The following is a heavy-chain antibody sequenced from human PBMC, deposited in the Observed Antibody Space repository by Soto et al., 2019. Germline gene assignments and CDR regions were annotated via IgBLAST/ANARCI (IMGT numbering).Heavy chain of an antibody. CDR3: ARGFNYYDSTYLSY. CDR2: ISAYNGNT. D-gene: IGHD3-22*01. V-gene: IGHV1-18*01. CDR1: GYTFTSYG. Sequence: ASVKVSCKASGYTFTSYGISWVRQAPGQGLEWMGWISAYNGNTNYAQKLQGRVTMTTDTSTSTAYMELRSLRSDDTAVYYCARGFNYYDSTYLSYWGQGTLVTVSS. J-gene: IGHJ4*02.